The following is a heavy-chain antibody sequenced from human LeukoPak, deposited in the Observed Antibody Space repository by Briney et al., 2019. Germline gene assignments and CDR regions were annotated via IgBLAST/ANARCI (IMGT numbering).Heavy chain of an antibody. V-gene: IGHV3-30-3*01. CDR1: GFTFSSNA. J-gene: IGHJ4*02. CDR2: ISYDGGNT. Sequence: GRSLRLSCAASGFTFSSNAIHWVRQAPGKGLEWVAEISYDGGNTYYADSVMGRFTISRDNSKNTLHLQMNSLRAEDTAVYYCAKEGTGIHFDYWGQGTLVTVSS. CDR3: AKEGTGIHFDY. D-gene: IGHD1-1*01.